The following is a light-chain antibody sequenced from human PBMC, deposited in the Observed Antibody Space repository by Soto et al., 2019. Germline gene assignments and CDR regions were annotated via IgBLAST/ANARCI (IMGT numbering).Light chain of an antibody. V-gene: IGKV3-20*01. CDR2: DAS. CDR1: QSVSSSY. Sequence: EIVLTQSPGTLSLSPGERATLTCRASQSVSSSYLAWYQQRPGQAPRLLIYDASRSATDIPDRFSGSGSGTDFTLTISRLEPEDFAVYSCQQYGSSPLNFGGGTKVEIK. CDR3: QQYGSSPLN. J-gene: IGKJ4*01.